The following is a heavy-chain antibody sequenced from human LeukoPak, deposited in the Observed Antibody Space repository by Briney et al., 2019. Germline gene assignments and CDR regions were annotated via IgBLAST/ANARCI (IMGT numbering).Heavy chain of an antibody. J-gene: IGHJ4*02. D-gene: IGHD6-13*01. V-gene: IGHV3-21*01. Sequence: PGGSLRLSCAASGFTFSTYNMNWVRQAPGKGLEWVSSITSGGTYTYYADSVKGRFTISRDNAKNSLYLQMNSLRAEDTAVYYCARGGIAAAGQTHFDYWGQGTLVTVSS. CDR1: GFTFSTYN. CDR3: ARGGIAAAGQTHFDY. CDR2: ITSGGTYT.